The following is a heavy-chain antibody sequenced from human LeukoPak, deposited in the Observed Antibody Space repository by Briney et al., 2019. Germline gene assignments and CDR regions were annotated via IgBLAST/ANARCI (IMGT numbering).Heavy chain of an antibody. CDR3: ARDQRYCSSTSCYHGMDV. Sequence: SETLSLTCTVSGGSISSHYWSWIRQPPGKGLEWIGYIYYSGSTNYNPSLKSRVTISVDTSKNQFSLKLSSVTVADTAVYYCARDQRYCSSTSCYHGMDVWGQGTTVTVSS. V-gene: IGHV4-59*11. CDR2: IYYSGST. D-gene: IGHD2-2*01. CDR1: GGSISSHY. J-gene: IGHJ6*02.